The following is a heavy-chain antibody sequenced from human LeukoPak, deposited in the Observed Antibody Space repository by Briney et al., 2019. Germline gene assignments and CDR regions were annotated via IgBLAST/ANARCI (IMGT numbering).Heavy chain of an antibody. D-gene: IGHD6-13*01. Sequence: GASVKVSCKASGYTFTGYYMHWVRQAPGQGLEWMGWINPNSGGTNYAQKFQGRVTMTRDTSISTAYMELSRLRCDDTAVYYCARGRIAAAGFYYYYYGMDVWGQGTTVTVSS. J-gene: IGHJ6*02. V-gene: IGHV1-2*02. CDR2: INPNSGGT. CDR3: ARGRIAAAGFYYYYYGMDV. CDR1: GYTFTGYY.